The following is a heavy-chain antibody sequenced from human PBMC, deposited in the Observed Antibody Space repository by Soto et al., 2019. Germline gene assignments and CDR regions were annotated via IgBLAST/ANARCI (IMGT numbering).Heavy chain of an antibody. CDR1: GGSISGFY. D-gene: IGHD2-21*02. CDR2: IYSSGAT. Sequence: SETLSLTCTVAGGSISGFYWSWVRQPAGKGLEWIGRIYSSGATKYNPSLRNRVTMSVDTSTDQYSLNLASMTAADTAVYFCARGPFCGNDCYFEVWGQGTQVTVSS. CDR3: ARGPFCGNDCYFEV. V-gene: IGHV4-4*07. J-gene: IGHJ4*02.